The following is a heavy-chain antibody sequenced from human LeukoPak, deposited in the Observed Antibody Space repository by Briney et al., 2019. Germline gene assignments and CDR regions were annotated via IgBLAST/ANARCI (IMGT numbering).Heavy chain of an antibody. J-gene: IGHJ4*02. CDR3: AKAVTAYYFFDY. D-gene: IGHD2-21*02. Sequence: PGRSLRLSCAASGFTFDDYAMHWVRHAPGKGLEWVSGISWNSGSIGYADSVKGRFTISRDNAKNSLYLQMNSLRAEDTALYYCAKAVTAYYFFDYWGQGTLVTVSS. CDR2: ISWNSGSI. V-gene: IGHV3-9*01. CDR1: GFTFDDYA.